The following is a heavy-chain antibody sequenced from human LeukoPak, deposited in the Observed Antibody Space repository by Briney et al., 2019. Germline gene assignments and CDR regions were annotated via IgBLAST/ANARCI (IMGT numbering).Heavy chain of an antibody. CDR2: IYYSGST. Sequence: SETLSLTCTVSGGSISSSSYYWGWIRQPPGKGLEWIGSIYYSGSTYYNPSLKSRVTISVDTSKNQFSLKLSSVTAADTAVYYCAREKGRRFGELWTYYYYYMDVWGKGTTVTISS. CDR3: AREKGRRFGELWTYYYYYMDV. J-gene: IGHJ6*03. D-gene: IGHD3-10*01. CDR1: GGSISSSSYY. V-gene: IGHV4-39*07.